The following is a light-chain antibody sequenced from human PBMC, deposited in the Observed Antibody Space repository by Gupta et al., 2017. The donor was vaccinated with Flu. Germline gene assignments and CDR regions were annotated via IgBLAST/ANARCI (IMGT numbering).Light chain of an antibody. CDR2: AKN. V-gene: IGLV3-19*01. Sequence: AKNIRPSGIPDRFSGSSSGNTASLTITGAQAEEEADYYCNSRDSTDNHQAVFGGGTKLTVL. CDR3: NSRDSTDNHQAV. J-gene: IGLJ2*01.